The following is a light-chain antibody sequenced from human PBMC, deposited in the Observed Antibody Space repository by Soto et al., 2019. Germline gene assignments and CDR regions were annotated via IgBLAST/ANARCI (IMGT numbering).Light chain of an antibody. J-gene: IGLJ3*02. CDR3: QSYDTSLSLV. CDR2: TDN. V-gene: IGLV1-40*01. CDR1: SSNIGAGFD. Sequence: SALTQPPSVSGAPGQRVTISCTGSSSNIGAGFDVHWYQLLPGTAPKLLIYTDNNRPSGVPGRFSGSKSGTSASLAITGLQAEDEADYYCQSYDTSLSLVFGGGTKLTVL.